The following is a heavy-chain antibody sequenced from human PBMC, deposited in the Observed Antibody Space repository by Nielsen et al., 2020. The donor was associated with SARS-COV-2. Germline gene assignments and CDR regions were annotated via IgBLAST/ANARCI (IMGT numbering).Heavy chain of an antibody. CDR2: ISYDGSNK. V-gene: IGHV3-30*04. Sequence: GESLKISCAASGFTFSSYAMHWVRQAPGKGLEWVAVISYDGSNKYYADSMKGRFTISRDNSKNTLYLQMNSLRAEDTAVYYCAGQQGHYYYYGMDVWGQGTTVTVSS. J-gene: IGHJ6*02. CDR3: AGQQGHYYYYGMDV. D-gene: IGHD1/OR15-1a*01. CDR1: GFTFSSYA.